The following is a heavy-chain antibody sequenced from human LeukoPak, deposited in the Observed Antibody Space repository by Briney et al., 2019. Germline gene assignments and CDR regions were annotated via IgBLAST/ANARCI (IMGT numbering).Heavy chain of an antibody. D-gene: IGHD1-26*01. Sequence: GGSLRLSCAASGFTFTDHFLDWVRQAPGKGLEWVGRTRNKANSYITEYAASVKGRFTISRDDSKNSLYLQMSSLKTDDTAMYYCASIRGTFGYWGQGTLVTVSS. J-gene: IGHJ4*02. CDR3: ASIRGTFGY. V-gene: IGHV3-72*01. CDR1: GFTFTDHF. CDR2: TRNKANSYIT.